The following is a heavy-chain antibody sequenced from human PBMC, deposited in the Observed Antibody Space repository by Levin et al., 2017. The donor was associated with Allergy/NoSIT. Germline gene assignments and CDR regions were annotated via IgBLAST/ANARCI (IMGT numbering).Heavy chain of an antibody. Sequence: SGPTLVKPTQTLTLTCTFSGFSLSTSGVGVGWIRQPPGKALEWLALIYWDDDKRYSPSLKSRLTITKDTSKNQVVLTMTNMDPVDTATYYCAHGPLFYCSGGSCKPDMGWFDPWGQGTLVTVSS. J-gene: IGHJ5*02. V-gene: IGHV2-5*02. CDR3: AHGPLFYCSGGSCKPDMGWFDP. CDR1: GFSLSTSGVG. CDR2: IYWDDDK. D-gene: IGHD2-15*01.